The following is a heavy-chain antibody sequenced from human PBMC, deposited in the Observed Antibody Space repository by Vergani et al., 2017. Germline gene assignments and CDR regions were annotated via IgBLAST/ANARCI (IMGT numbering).Heavy chain of an antibody. J-gene: IGHJ6*02. CDR1: GFTFSSYA. Sequence: EVQLLESGGGLVQPGGSLRLSCAASGFTFSSYAMSWVRQAPGKGLEWVSAISGSGGSTYYADSVKGRFTISRDNSKNTLYLQMNSLRAEDTAVDYCAKGIGGAMGDYYYCYGMDVWGQGTTVTVSS. D-gene: IGHD5-18*01. CDR2: ISGSGGST. V-gene: IGHV3-23*01. CDR3: AKGIGGAMGDYYYCYGMDV.